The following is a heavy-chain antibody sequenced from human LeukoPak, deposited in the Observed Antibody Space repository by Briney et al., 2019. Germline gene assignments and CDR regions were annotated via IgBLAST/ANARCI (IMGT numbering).Heavy chain of an antibody. V-gene: IGHV4-59*01. CDR3: ARTGYCSGGSCYREYYFDY. D-gene: IGHD2-15*01. J-gene: IGHJ4*02. Sequence: SETLSLTCTVSGGSISSYYWGWIRQPPGKGLEWIGYIYYSGSTNYNPSLKSRVTISVDTSKNQFSLKLSSMTAADTAEYYCARTGYCSGGSCYREYYFDYWGQGTLVTVSS. CDR1: GGSISSYY. CDR2: IYYSGST.